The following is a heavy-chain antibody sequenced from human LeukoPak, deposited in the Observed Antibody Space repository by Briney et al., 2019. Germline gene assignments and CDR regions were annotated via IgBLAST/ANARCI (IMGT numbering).Heavy chain of an antibody. CDR2: IYSGGST. V-gene: IGHV3-66*01. CDR3: ARALVAATPEALCY. D-gene: IGHD1-26*01. J-gene: IGHJ1*01. Sequence: GGSLRLSCAASGFTVSSNYMSCVRQAPGKGLEWVSVIYSGGSTYYADSVKGRFTISRDNSKNTLYLQMNSLRAEDTAVYYCARALVAATPEALCYWGQGTLVTVSS. CDR1: GFTVSSNY.